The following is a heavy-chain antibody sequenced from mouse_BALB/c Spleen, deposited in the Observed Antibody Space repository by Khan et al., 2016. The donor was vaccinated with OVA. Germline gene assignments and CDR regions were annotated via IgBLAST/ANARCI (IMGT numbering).Heavy chain of an antibody. V-gene: IGHV2-3*01. J-gene: IGHJ2*01. CDR2: ICGDGST. CDR1: GFSLTSDG. Sequence: QVQLKESGPGLVAPSQSLSITCTVSGFSLTSDGVSWVRQPPGKGLEWLGVICGDGSTNYHSTLRSRLSIRKDNSKSQVFLTLNSLQTDDTATYYCAKLRVFYFDSWGQGTTLTVSS. CDR3: AKLRVFYFDS.